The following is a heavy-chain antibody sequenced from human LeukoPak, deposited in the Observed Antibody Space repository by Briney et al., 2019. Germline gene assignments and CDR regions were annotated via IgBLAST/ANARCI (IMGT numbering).Heavy chain of an antibody. CDR1: GFTFDDYA. J-gene: IGHJ3*02. CDR3: AKGEFVASDFTGAFDI. D-gene: IGHD2-8*02. CDR2: ISWNSGSI. V-gene: IGHV3-9*03. Sequence: PGGSLRLSCAASGFTFDDYAMHWVRQAPGKGLEWVSGISWNSGSIGYADSVKGRFTISRDNAKNSLYLQMNSLRAEDMALYYCAKGEFVASDFTGAFDIWGQGTMVTVSS.